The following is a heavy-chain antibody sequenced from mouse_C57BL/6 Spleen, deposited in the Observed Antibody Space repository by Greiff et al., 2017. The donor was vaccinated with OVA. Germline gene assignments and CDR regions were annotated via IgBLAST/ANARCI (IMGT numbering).Heavy chain of an antibody. V-gene: IGHV2-2*01. D-gene: IGHD2-5*01. CDR2: IWSGGST. CDR1: GFSLTSYG. J-gene: IGHJ4*01. CDR3: AREGYYSNYVGYAMDY. Sequence: VKLQESGPGLVQPSQSLSITCTVSGFSLTSYGVHWVRQSPGKGLEWLGVIWSGGSTDYNAAFISRLSISKDNSKSQVFFKMNSLQADDTAIYYCAREGYYSNYVGYAMDYWGQGTSVTVSS.